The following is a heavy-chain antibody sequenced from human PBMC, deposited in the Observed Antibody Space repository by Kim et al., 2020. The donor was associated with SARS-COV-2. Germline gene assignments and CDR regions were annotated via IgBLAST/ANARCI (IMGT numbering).Heavy chain of an antibody. CDR1: GFTFNSFA. D-gene: IGHD1-26*01. J-gene: IGHJ4*02. CDR3: ARDARGSIDY. V-gene: IGHV3-30*04. CDR2: ISKDERNI. Sequence: GGSLRLSCAASGFTFNSFAMHWVRQAPGKGLECVALISKDERNIQYADSVKGRFIISRDISKSTLFLQMSSLRAEDTAVYFCARDARGSIDYWGQGTLVTVSS.